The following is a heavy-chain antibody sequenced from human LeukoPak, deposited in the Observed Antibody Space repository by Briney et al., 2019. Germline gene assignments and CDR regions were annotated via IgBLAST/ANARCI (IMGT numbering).Heavy chain of an antibody. V-gene: IGHV3-30*01. CDR3: ARVAAAAGSKVYYYYYMDV. Sequence: GGSLRLSCAASGFTFSSYAMHWVRQAPGKGLEWVAVISYDGSNKYYADSVKGRFTISRDNSKNTLYLQMNSLRAEDTAAYYCARVAAAAGSKVYYYYYMDVWGKGTTVTVSS. J-gene: IGHJ6*03. CDR1: GFTFSSYA. CDR2: ISYDGSNK. D-gene: IGHD6-13*01.